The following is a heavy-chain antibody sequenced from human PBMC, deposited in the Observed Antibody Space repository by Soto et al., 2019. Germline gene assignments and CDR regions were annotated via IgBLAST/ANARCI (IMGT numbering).Heavy chain of an antibody. D-gene: IGHD5-18*01. J-gene: IGHJ4*02. CDR2: ITPIYPTT. CDR3: ARIPRYSFPTSDDLDS. V-gene: IGHV1-69*13. CDR1: GGTFYTYT. Sequence: SVKVSCKASGGTFYTYTFSWVRQAPGQGLEWMGSITPIYPTTNYAEKFQGRLTVTADGSTNTAYMELNSLTSDDTAVYYCARIPRYSFPTSDDLDSWGQGTLVTVSS.